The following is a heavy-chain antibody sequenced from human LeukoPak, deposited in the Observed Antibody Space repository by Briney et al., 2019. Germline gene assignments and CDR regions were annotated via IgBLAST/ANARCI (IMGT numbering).Heavy chain of an antibody. Sequence: PSQTLSLTCTVSGGSISSGGYYWSWIRQHPGKGLEWIGYIYYSGSTYYNPSLKSRVTISVDTSKNQFSLKLSSVTAADTAVYYCASGPDYYDSSGPPNYYFDCWGQGTLVTVSS. V-gene: IGHV4-31*03. CDR2: IYYSGST. J-gene: IGHJ4*02. CDR3: ASGPDYYDSSGPPNYYFDC. CDR1: GGSISSGGYY. D-gene: IGHD3-22*01.